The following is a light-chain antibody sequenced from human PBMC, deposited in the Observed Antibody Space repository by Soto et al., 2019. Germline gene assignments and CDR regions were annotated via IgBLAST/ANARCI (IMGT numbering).Light chain of an antibody. Sequence: EIVPTQSPATLYVSPGGRATLSCRASQNVMYNLAWYQQKPGQAPRLLVYGATTRATDAPPRFRGSGSGTEFSLTISSLQSEDFATYYCQQYGGWPRTFGQGSRVEIK. CDR1: QNVMYN. J-gene: IGKJ1*01. CDR3: QQYGGWPRT. CDR2: GAT. V-gene: IGKV3-15*01.